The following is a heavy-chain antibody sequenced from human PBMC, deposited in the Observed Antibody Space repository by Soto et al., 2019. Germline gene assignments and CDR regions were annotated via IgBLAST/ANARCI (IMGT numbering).Heavy chain of an antibody. J-gene: IGHJ4*02. D-gene: IGHD6-6*01. CDR1: GFTFSSYA. Sequence: PGGSLRLSCAVSGFTFSSYAMHWVRQAPGKGLEWVAVISYDGSNKYYADSVKGRFTISRDNSKNTLYLQMNSLRAEDTAVYYCARALAARENDYWGQGTLVTVSS. CDR3: ARALAARENDY. V-gene: IGHV3-30-3*01. CDR2: ISYDGSNK.